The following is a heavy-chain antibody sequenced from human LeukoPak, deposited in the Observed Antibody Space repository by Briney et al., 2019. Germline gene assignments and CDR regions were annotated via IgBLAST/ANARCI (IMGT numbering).Heavy chain of an antibody. J-gene: IGHJ1*01. CDR2: IIPILGIA. Sequence: SVKVSCKASGGTFSSYAISWVRQAPGQGLEWMGRIIPILGIANYAQKFQGRVTITADKSTSTAYMELSSLRSEDTAVYYCARDQRGYSSGRKLVGSFQHWGQGTLVTVSS. CDR1: GGTFSSYA. D-gene: IGHD6-19*01. V-gene: IGHV1-69*04. CDR3: ARDQRGYSSGRKLVGSFQH.